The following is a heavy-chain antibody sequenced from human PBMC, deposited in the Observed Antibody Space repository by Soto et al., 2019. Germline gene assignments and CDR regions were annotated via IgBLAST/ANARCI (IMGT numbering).Heavy chain of an antibody. Sequence: PSETLSLTCTVSGGSVSSGSYYWSWIRQPPGKGLEWIGYMFYSGTTNYNPSLKSRVTISVDTSKNQFSLKLSSVTAADTAVYYCARALLDDPSYYFDYWGQGTLVTVSS. CDR1: GGSVSSGSYY. CDR2: MFYSGTT. J-gene: IGHJ4*02. CDR3: ARALLDDPSYYFDY. D-gene: IGHD1-1*01. V-gene: IGHV4-61*01.